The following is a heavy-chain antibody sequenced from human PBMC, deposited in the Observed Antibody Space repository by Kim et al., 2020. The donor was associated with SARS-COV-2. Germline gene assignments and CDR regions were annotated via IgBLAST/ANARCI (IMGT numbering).Heavy chain of an antibody. CDR2: ISSNGGST. CDR3: VKWGGSYYDSSGYYGGAY. CDR1: GFTFSNYA. J-gene: IGHJ4*02. Sequence: GGSLRLSCSASGFTFSNYAMYWVRQAPGKGLEYVSAISSNGGSTYYADSVKGRFTISRDNFKNTMFLQMSSLRAEDTAVYYCVKWGGSYYDSSGYYGGAYWGQGTLVTVSS. V-gene: IGHV3-64D*06. D-gene: IGHD3-22*01.